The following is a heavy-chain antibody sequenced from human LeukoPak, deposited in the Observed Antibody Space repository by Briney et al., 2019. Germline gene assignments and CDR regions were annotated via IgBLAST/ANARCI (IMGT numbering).Heavy chain of an antibody. CDR1: GFIFDDYD. Sequence: GGSLRLSCAASGFIFDDYDMNWVRQAPGKGLEWVSHINWNGNTIGYGDSVKGRFTISRDNAKNSLYLQMNSLRAEDTAVYYCARAGWDTAMVKGSYYYYMDVWGKGTTVTVSS. CDR3: ARAGWDTAMVKGSYYYYMDV. D-gene: IGHD5-18*01. V-gene: IGHV3-20*04. J-gene: IGHJ6*03. CDR2: INWNGNTI.